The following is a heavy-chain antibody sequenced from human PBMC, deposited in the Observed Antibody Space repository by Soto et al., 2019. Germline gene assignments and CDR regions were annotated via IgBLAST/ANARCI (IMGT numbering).Heavy chain of an antibody. CDR1: GFTFSSYS. J-gene: IGHJ3*02. CDR2: ISSSSSYI. CDR3: ARTRSRPLRAFDI. D-gene: IGHD6-13*01. V-gene: IGHV3-21*01. Sequence: GGSLRLSCAASGFTFSSYSMNWVRQAPGKGLEWVSSISSSSSYIYYADSVKGRFTISRDNAKNSLYLQMNSLRAEDTAVYYCARTRSRPLRAFDIWGQGTMVTLSS.